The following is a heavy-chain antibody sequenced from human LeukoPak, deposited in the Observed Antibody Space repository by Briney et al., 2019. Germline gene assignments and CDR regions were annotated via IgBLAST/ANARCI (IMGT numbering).Heavy chain of an antibody. CDR2: ISYDGSNK. V-gene: IGHV3-30-3*01. D-gene: IGHD3-3*01. CDR1: GFTFSSYA. CDR3: AREGAYYDFWSGYYLDY. Sequence: GESLRLSCAASGFTFSSYAMHWVRQAPGKGLEWVAVISYDGSNKYYADSVKGRFTISRDNSKNTLYLQMNSLRAEDTAVYYCAREGAYYDFWSGYYLDYWGQGTLVTVSS. J-gene: IGHJ4*02.